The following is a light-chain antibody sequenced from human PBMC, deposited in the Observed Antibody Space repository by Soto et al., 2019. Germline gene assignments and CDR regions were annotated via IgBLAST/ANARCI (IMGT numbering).Light chain of an antibody. CDR3: QQNYSTPLA. CDR2: AAS. J-gene: IGKJ4*01. CDR1: QSISRD. Sequence: DIQMTQSPFSLSASVGDRVTITCQASQSISRDLNWYQQKPGKAPNLLIYAASTLESGVPSRFSGSGSGTDFTLTISSLQLEDFATYYCQQNYSTPLAFGGGTKVDIK. V-gene: IGKV1-39*01.